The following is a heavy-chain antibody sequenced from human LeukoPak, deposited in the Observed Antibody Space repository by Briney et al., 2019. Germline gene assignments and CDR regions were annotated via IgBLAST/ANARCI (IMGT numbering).Heavy chain of an antibody. J-gene: IGHJ4*02. D-gene: IGHD6-13*01. CDR1: GYTFTGYY. V-gene: IGHV1-2*02. Sequence: PGGSLRLSCVASGYTFTGYYMHWVRQAPGQGLEWMGWINPNSGGTNYAQKFQGRVTMTRDTSISTAYMELSRLRSDDTAVYYCAAGSSWYRGLDYWGQGTLVTVSS. CDR3: AAGSSWYRGLDY. CDR2: INPNSGGT.